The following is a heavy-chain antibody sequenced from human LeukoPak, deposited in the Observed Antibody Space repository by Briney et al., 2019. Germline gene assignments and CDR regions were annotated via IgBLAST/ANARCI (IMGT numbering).Heavy chain of an antibody. V-gene: IGHV3-73*01. D-gene: IGHD3-9*01. J-gene: IGHJ4*02. CDR2: IRSKANSYAT. CDR3: AKDGSPVYDSLTGYYRVLGGYYFDY. CDR1: GFTFSGSA. Sequence: GGSLRLSCAASGFTFSGSAMHWVRQASGKGLEWVGRIRSKANSYATAYAASVKGRFNISRDDSKNTAYLQMNSLRAEVTAVYYCAKDGSPVYDSLTGYYRVLGGYYFDYWGQGTLVTVSS.